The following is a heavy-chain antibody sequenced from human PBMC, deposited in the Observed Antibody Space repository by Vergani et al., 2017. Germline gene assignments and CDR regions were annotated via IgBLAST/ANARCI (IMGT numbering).Heavy chain of an antibody. V-gene: IGHV4-39*07. CDR2: IYYSGST. CDR1: GGSISSSSYY. D-gene: IGHD3-22*01. J-gene: IGHJ6*03. Sequence: QLQLQESGPGLVKPSETLSLTCTVSGGSISSSSYYWGWIRQPPGKGLEWIGSIYYSGSTYYNPSLKSRVTISVDTSKNQFSLELSSVTAADTAVYYCARAYYYDSSGYYYFSPFSKNPPLPQGSYYYYYMDVWGKGTTVTVSS. CDR3: ARAYYYDSSGYYYFSPFSKNPPLPQGSYYYYYMDV.